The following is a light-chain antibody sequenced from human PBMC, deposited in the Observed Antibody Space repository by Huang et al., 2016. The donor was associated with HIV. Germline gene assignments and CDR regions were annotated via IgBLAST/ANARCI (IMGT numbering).Light chain of an antibody. V-gene: IGKV3-11*01. CDR1: QSVSSY. CDR3: HQRSNWPPLT. Sequence: EIVLTQSPATLSLSPGERATLSCRASQSVSSYLAWYQQRPGQAPRLLSYAASNKATGSPARFSGSGSGTDFTLTISSLEPEDFAVYYCHQRSNWPPLTFGGGTKVEIK. J-gene: IGKJ4*01. CDR2: AAS.